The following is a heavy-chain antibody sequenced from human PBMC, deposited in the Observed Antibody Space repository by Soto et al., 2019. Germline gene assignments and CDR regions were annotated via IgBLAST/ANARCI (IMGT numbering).Heavy chain of an antibody. V-gene: IGHV1-8*01. J-gene: IGHJ6*03. CDR2: MNPNSGNT. D-gene: IGHD3-3*01. CDR3: ARFYDFDYDHYDMSV. Sequence: ASVKVSCEASGYTFTRYDINWVRQATGQGHERMGWMNPNSGNTGYAQKFQGRGTMTRNTSISTAYMELSSLRSEDSAVYYCARFYDFDYDHYDMSVWGKGTTVTVS. CDR1: GYTFTRYD.